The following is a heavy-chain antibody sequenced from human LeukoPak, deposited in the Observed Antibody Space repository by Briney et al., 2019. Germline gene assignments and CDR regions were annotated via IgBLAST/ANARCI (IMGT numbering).Heavy chain of an antibody. Sequence: GGSLRLSCAASGFTFSDYYMSWIRQAPGKGLEWVSYISSSGSTIYYADSVKGRFTISRDNAKNSLYLQMNGLRAEDTAVYYCARDLGSTYYYDSSGYPDYWGQGTLVTVSS. D-gene: IGHD3-22*01. CDR2: ISSSGSTI. V-gene: IGHV3-11*01. CDR1: GFTFSDYY. CDR3: ARDLGSTYYYDSSGYPDY. J-gene: IGHJ4*02.